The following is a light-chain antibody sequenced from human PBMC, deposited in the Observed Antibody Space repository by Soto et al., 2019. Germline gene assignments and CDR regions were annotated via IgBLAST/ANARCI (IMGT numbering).Light chain of an antibody. V-gene: IGKV1-39*01. CDR1: QNMGDY. CDR3: QQSYGTLT. J-gene: IGKJ3*01. CDR2: AAS. Sequence: DIQMTQSPSSLSASVGDRVTITCRASQNMGDYLNWYQQKPGKALKLLIYAASTLQRGVPSRFSGSGSGTDFTLTISSLQPEDFAAYSCQQSYGTLTFGPGTKVDFK.